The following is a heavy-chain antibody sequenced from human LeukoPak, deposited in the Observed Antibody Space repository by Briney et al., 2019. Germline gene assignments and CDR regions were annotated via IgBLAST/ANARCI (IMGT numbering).Heavy chain of an antibody. D-gene: IGHD6-19*01. V-gene: IGHV4-39*02. CDR2: IYYSGST. CDR3: ARERSGWYVKDY. CDR1: GGSISSDSHY. Sequence: SETLSVTCTVSGGSISSDSHYWAWIRQPTGKGLEWIGSIYYSGSTYHNPSLKSRVTISVDTSKNQFSLKLSSVTAADTAVYYCARERSGWYVKDYWGQGTLVTVSS. J-gene: IGHJ4*02.